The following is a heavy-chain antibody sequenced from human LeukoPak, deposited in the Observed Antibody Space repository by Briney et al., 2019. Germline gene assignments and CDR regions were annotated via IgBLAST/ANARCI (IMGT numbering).Heavy chain of an antibody. Sequence: GGSLRLSCAATGFTLSSYAMSWVRQAPGKGLEWVSAISGSGGSTYYADSVKGRFTISRDNSKNTLYLQMNSLRAEDTAVYYCAKDLSSSVRFLEWLAVDYYYYMDVWGKGTTVTVSS. J-gene: IGHJ6*03. D-gene: IGHD3-3*01. CDR1: GFTLSSYA. CDR3: AKDLSSSVRFLEWLAVDYYYYMDV. V-gene: IGHV3-23*01. CDR2: ISGSGGST.